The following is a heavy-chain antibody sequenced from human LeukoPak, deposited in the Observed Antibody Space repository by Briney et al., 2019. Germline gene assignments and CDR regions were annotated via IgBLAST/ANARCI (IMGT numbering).Heavy chain of an antibody. CDR1: GFSLSTSGVG. D-gene: IGHD6-13*01. Sequence: SGPTLVNPTQTLTLTCTFSGFSLSTSGVGVGWIRQPPGKALEWLALIYWNDDKRYSPSLKSRLTITKDTPKNQVVLTMTNMDPVDTATYCCAHRGYSSSWYYWRPIEGSSFDYWGQGTLVTVSS. J-gene: IGHJ4*02. CDR2: IYWNDDK. CDR3: AHRGYSSSWYYWRPIEGSSFDY. V-gene: IGHV2-5*01.